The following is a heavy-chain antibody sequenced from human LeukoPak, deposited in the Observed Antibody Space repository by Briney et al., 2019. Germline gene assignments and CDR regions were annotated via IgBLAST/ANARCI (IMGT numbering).Heavy chain of an antibody. V-gene: IGHV1-69*13. D-gene: IGHD3-3*01. J-gene: IGHJ4*02. CDR3: ARDPPDSTIFGVPNRPGHLDY. CDR2: IIPIFGTA. Sequence: ASVKVSCKASGGTFSSYAISWVRQAPGQGLEWMGGIIPIFGTANYAQKFQGRVTITADESTSTVYMELSSLRSEDTAVYYCARDPPDSTIFGVPNRPGHLDYWGQGTLVTVSS. CDR1: GGTFSSYA.